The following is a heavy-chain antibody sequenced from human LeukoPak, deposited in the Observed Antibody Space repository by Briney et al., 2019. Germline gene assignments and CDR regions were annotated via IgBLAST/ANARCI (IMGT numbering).Heavy chain of an antibody. CDR3: ARGLTTVGDY. CDR2: INHRGST. CDR1: GGSISSGDYY. V-gene: IGHV4-30-4*08. J-gene: IGHJ4*02. Sequence: SQTLSLTCTVSGGSISSGDYYWSWIRQPPGKGLEWIGEINHRGSTNYNPSLKSRVTISVDTSKNQFSLKLSSVTAADTAVYYCARGLTTVGDYWGQGTVVTVSS. D-gene: IGHD4-23*01.